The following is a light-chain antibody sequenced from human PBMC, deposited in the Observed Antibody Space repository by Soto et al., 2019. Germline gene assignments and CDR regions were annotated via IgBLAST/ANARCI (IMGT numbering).Light chain of an antibody. V-gene: IGKV1-6*01. Sequence: AIQMTQSPSSLCASVGNRVIITCRASQGIGNELGWYQQKPGKAPKLLIYTASTLQSGVPSRFAGSGSGTDFTLTISSLQPEDFATYYCLQHRSYPRTFGQGTKVEIK. J-gene: IGKJ1*01. CDR2: TAS. CDR1: QGIGNE. CDR3: LQHRSYPRT.